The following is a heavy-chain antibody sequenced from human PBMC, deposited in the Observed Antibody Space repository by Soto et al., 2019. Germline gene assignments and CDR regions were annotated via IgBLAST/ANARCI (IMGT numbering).Heavy chain of an antibody. CDR2: IYSGGST. D-gene: IGHD3-22*01. Sequence: EVQLVESGGGLIQPGGSLRLSCAASGFTVSSNYMSWVRQAPGKGLEWVSVIYSGGSTYYADSVKGRFTISRDNSKHTLYLQMNSLRAEDTAVYYCARDRVESGYPEYFQHWGQGTQVTVSS. CDR1: GFTVSSNY. CDR3: ARDRVESGYPEYFQH. V-gene: IGHV3-53*01. J-gene: IGHJ1*01.